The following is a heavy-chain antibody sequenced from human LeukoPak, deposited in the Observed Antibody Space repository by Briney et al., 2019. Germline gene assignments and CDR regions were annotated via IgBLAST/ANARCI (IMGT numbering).Heavy chain of an antibody. CDR1: GFTFSNAW. Sequence: GGSLRLSCAASGFTFSNAWMNWVRQAPGKGLEWVGRIKNKSDGGTTDYAAPVKGRFTISRDDSKNTLYLQMTSLKSEDTAVYYCSTVGAQYCGPTNCPIYYYYYMDVWGKGTTVTVSS. CDR3: STVGAQYCGPTNCPIYYYYYMDV. J-gene: IGHJ6*03. CDR2: IKNKSDGGTT. V-gene: IGHV3-15*01. D-gene: IGHD2-2*01.